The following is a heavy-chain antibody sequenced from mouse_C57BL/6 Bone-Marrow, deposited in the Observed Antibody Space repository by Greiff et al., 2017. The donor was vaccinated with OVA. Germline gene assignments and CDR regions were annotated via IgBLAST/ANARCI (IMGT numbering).Heavy chain of an antibody. Sequence: VHVKQSGPELVKPGASVKISCKASGYTFTDYYMNWVKQSHGKSLEWIGDINPNNGGTSYNQKFKGKATLTVDKSSSTAYMELRSLTSEDSAVYYCAITMVRAWFAYWGQGTLVTVSA. D-gene: IGHD1-1*02. V-gene: IGHV1-26*01. CDR1: GYTFTDYY. J-gene: IGHJ3*01. CDR2: INPNNGGT. CDR3: AITMVRAWFAY.